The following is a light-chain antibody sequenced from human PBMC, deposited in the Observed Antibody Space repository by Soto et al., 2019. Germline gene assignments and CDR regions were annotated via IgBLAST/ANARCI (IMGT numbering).Light chain of an antibody. CDR2: HVS. CDR1: SGDVGAYNF. Sequence: QSVLTQPASVSGSPGQSITISCTGTSGDVGAYNFVSWYQQHPGKAPKLIVYHVSDRPSGFSSRFSGSKSGNSASLTIFGLHAEDEADYYCSSYAGSDTFVFGTGTRSPS. J-gene: IGLJ1*01. CDR3: SSYAGSDTFV. V-gene: IGLV2-14*03.